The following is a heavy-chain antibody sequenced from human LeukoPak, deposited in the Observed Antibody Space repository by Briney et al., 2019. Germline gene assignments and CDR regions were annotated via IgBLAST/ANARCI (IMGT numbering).Heavy chain of an antibody. CDR2: IYYSGST. V-gene: IGHV4-61*01. CDR3: ARYIVVVPAAGDYYYYGMDV. Sequence: NPSETLSLTCTVSGGSVSSGNFYWSWIRQPPGKGLEWIGYIYYSGSTNYNPSLKSRVTISVDMSKNQFSLKLSSVTAADTAVYYCARYIVVVPAAGDYYYYGMDVWGQGTTVTVSS. J-gene: IGHJ6*02. D-gene: IGHD2-2*01. CDR1: GGSVSSGNFY.